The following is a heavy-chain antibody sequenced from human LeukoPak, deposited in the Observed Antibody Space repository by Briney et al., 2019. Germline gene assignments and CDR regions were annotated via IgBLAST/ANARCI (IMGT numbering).Heavy chain of an antibody. J-gene: IGHJ4*02. D-gene: IGHD3-9*01. V-gene: IGHV3-74*01. CDR3: ASDFTGYDDY. Sequence: PGESLRLSCAASGFTFSRYWMHWVRQAPGRGLVWVSRINTDGSRTDYADSVKGRFTISRDNAKNTLYLQMNSLGAEDTAVYYCASDFTGYDDYWGQGTLVSVSS. CDR1: GFTFSRYW. CDR2: INTDGSRT.